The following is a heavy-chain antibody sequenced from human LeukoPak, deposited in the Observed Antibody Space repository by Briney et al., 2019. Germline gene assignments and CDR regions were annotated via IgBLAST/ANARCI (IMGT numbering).Heavy chain of an antibody. Sequence: GRSLRLSCAASGFTFSSYGMHWVHQAPGKGLEWVAVIWYDGSNKYYADSVKGRFTISRDNSKNTLYLQMNSLRAEDTAVYYCARRISASLVNPRWPTGPLDYWGQGTLVTVSS. CDR3: ARRISASLVNPRWPTGPLDY. D-gene: IGHD2-15*01. J-gene: IGHJ4*02. V-gene: IGHV3-33*01. CDR1: GFTFSSYG. CDR2: IWYDGSNK.